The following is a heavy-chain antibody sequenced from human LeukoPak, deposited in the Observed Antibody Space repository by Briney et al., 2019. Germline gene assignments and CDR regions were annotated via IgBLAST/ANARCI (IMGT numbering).Heavy chain of an antibody. CDR1: GGSISSYY. D-gene: IGHD2-2*01. V-gene: IGHV4-4*07. CDR2: LYSSGST. J-gene: IGHJ4*02. Sequence: SETLSLTCTVSGGSISSYYWSWIRQSAGKGLEWIGRLYSSGSTNYNPSLESRVTMSIDTSRNHFSLKLSSVTAADTAIYYCARGGCSSVTCYPLDYWGQGTLVTVSS. CDR3: ARGGCSSVTCYPLDY.